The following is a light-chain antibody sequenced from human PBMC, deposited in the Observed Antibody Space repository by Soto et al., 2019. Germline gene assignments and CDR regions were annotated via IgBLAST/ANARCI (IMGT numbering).Light chain of an antibody. V-gene: IGKV1-33*01. J-gene: IGKJ4*01. CDR3: QQYENRPLT. CDR1: QDITNY. CDR2: DAA. Sequence: DIQLTQSPPSLSASVGDAVTITCPASQDITNYLNWYQQRSSKSPKLLIFDAANLERGVPSRFSGSGSGTHFTFTISSLQPEDVATYYCQQYENRPLTFGGGTKVE.